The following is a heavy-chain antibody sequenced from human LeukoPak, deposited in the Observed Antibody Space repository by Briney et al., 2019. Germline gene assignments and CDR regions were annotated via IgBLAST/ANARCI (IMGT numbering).Heavy chain of an antibody. CDR1: GFTFSSSA. CDR3: AKALVVVPAAMGYFQH. CDR2: ISSSGSSS. J-gene: IGHJ1*01. V-gene: IGHV3-23*01. Sequence: GGSLRLSCAASGFTFSSSAMSWVRQAPGKGLEWVSSISSSGSSSFYADSVKDRFAISRDNSKSTLYVQMNSLRAEDTAVYYCAKALVVVPAAMGYFQHWGQGTLVTVSS. D-gene: IGHD2-2*01.